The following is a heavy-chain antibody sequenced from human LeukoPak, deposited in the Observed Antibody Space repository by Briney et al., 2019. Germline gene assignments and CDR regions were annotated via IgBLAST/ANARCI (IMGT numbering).Heavy chain of an antibody. D-gene: IGHD4/OR15-4a*01. CDR3: AREANFPSWYFDY. V-gene: IGHV1-69*04. Sequence: GASVKVSCKASGGTFSSYAISWVRQAPGQGLEWMRRIIPILGIANYAQKFQGRVTITTDESTSTAYMELSSLRSEDTAVYYCAREANFPSWYFDYWGQGTLVTVSS. CDR2: IIPILGIA. CDR1: GGTFSSYA. J-gene: IGHJ4*02.